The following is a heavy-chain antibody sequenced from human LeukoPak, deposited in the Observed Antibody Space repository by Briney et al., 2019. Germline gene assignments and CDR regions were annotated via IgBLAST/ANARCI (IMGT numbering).Heavy chain of an antibody. CDR1: GFTFSSYA. D-gene: IGHD3-10*01. CDR2: IYSGGRT. CDR3: ARDSNYGSGSYLDY. V-gene: IGHV3-53*01. Sequence: GGSLRLSCAASGFTFSSYAMSWVRQAPGKGLEWVSVIYSGGRTYYADSVKGRFTISRDNSKNTLYLQMNSLRAEDTAVYYCARDSNYGSGSYLDYWGQGTLVTVSS. J-gene: IGHJ4*02.